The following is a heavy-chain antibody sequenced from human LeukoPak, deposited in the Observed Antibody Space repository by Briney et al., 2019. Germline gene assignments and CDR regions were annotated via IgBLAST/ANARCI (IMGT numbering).Heavy chain of an antibody. Sequence: PGGSLRLSCVASGFTFSNFAISWVRRAPGKGLEWVSAISGSGLSTYYADSVKGRFTISRDNSKNTVYLQMNGLSAEDAAVYYCAKRGGFDSSGYYQPPEDYWGQGTLVTVSS. CDR3: AKRGGFDSSGYYQPPEDY. V-gene: IGHV3-23*01. CDR1: GFTFSNFA. D-gene: IGHD3-22*01. CDR2: ISGSGLST. J-gene: IGHJ4*02.